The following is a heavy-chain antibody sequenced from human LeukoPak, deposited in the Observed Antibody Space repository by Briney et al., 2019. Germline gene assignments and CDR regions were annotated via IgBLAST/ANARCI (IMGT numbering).Heavy chain of an antibody. CDR3: AKEWQWQLLIVDS. CDR1: GFTFSSDG. Sequence: PGGSLRLSCAASGFTFSSDGMHWVREAPGMGLEWMAVIRYDGSNKYYAASVKCRVTILSDNTKNTLYLKMNSVRAADTAVYYCAKEWQWQLLIVDSWGQGTLVTVSS. V-gene: IGHV3-30*02. J-gene: IGHJ4*02. CDR2: IRYDGSNK. D-gene: IGHD1-26*01.